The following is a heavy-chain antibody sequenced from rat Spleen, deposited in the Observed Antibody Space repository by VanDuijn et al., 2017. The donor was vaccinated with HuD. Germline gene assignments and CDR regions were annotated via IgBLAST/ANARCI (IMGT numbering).Heavy chain of an antibody. CDR3: AKFYYYDGPYYYDY. CDR2: IDNTGTT. D-gene: IGHD1-12*02. J-gene: IGHJ2*01. Sequence: EVQLQESGPGPVKVSESLSLTCSVTGHSISSSYRWNWIRKFPGKKLEWMGYIDNTGTTNYNPSLRGRISITRDTSKKQFFFLVNSVTTEDTATYFCAKFYYYDGPYYYDYWGQGIMVTVSA. CDR1: GHSISSSYR. V-gene: IGHV3-3*01.